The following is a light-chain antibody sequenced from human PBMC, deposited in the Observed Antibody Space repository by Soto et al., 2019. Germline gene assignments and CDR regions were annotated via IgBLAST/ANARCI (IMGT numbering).Light chain of an antibody. CDR1: QSVSSSY. CDR2: GAS. CDR3: QQHDNSPLT. Sequence: DIVLTQSPGTLSLSPGERAALSCRASQSVSSSYLAWYQQKPGQAPRLLIYGASNRATGIPDRFCGSGSGTDFTLTISRLEPEDFAVYYCQQHDNSPLTFGGGTKVEIK. J-gene: IGKJ4*01. V-gene: IGKV3-20*01.